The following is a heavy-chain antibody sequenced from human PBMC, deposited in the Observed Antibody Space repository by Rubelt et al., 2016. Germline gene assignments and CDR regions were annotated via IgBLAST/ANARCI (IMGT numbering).Heavy chain of an antibody. CDR2: VYTSGST. J-gene: IGHJ4*02. CDR3: ARDSRGYDFWSS. V-gene: IGHV4-4*07. Sequence: QVQLQESGPELVKPSQTLSLSCTVSGGAISTYYWNWIRQPAGKGLEWIGRVYTSGSTNYNPSLTSRVPMSVDTSKNQFSLTLSSVTAADTAVYYCARDSRGYDFWSSWGQGTLVTVSS. CDR1: GGAISTYY. D-gene: IGHD3-3*01.